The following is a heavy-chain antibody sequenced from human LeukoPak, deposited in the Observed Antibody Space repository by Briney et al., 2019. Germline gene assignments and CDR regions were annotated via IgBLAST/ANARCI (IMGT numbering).Heavy chain of an antibody. V-gene: IGHV1-18*01. CDR1: GYTFTSYD. Sequence: ASVKVSCKASGYTFTSYDINWVRQAPGQGLEWMGWISAYNGNTKYAQKLQGRVTMTTDTSTSTAYMELRSLRSDDTAVYYCARGNAGAGWRRGYYYYYMDVWGKGTTVTVSS. CDR3: ARGNAGAGWRRGYYYYYMDV. CDR2: ISAYNGNT. D-gene: IGHD6-13*01. J-gene: IGHJ6*03.